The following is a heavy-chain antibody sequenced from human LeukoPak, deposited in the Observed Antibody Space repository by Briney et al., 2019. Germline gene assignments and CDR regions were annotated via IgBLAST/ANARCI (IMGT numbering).Heavy chain of an antibody. CDR3: AKDHPYYFDY. Sequence: PGGSPRLSCAASGFTFSSYGMHWVRQAPGKGLEWVAFIRYDGSNKYYADSVKGRFTISRDNSKNTLYLQMNSLRAEDTAVYYCAKDHPYYFDYWGQGTLVTVSS. CDR2: IRYDGSNK. CDR1: GFTFSSYG. V-gene: IGHV3-30*02. J-gene: IGHJ4*02.